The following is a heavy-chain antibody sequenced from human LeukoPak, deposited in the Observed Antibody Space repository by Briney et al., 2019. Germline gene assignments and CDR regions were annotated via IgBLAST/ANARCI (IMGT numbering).Heavy chain of an antibody. CDR3: ARGLDSSGYYAP. CDR2: INPSGRST. CDR1: GYTFTSNY. V-gene: IGHV1-46*01. D-gene: IGHD3-22*01. J-gene: IGHJ5*02. Sequence: ASVTVSCKSSGYTFTSNYMHWVRQAPGQGLEWMGIINPSGRSTSYAQKFQGRVTMTRDTSTSTVYMELSSLRSEDTAVYYCARGLDSSGYYAPWGQGTLVTVSS.